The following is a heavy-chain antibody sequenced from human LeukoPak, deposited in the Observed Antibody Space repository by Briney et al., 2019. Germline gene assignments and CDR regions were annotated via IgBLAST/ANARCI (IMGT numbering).Heavy chain of an antibody. J-gene: IGHJ4*02. CDR2: IWYDGSNK. CDR3: AKGMYSSSSDYFDY. Sequence: PGGSLRLSCAASGFTFSSYGMHWVRQAPGKGLEWVAVIWYDGSNKDYGDSVKGRFTISRDNSKNTLYLQMNSLRAEDTAVYYCAKGMYSSSSDYFDYWGQGTLVTVSS. CDR1: GFTFSSYG. V-gene: IGHV3-33*06. D-gene: IGHD6-6*01.